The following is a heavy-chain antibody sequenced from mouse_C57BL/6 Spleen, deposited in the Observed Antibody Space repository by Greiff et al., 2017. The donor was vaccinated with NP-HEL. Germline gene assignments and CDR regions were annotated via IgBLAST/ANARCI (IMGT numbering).Heavy chain of an antibody. V-gene: IGHV7-3*01. J-gene: IGHJ2*01. CDR3: ARYANYGSEDFDY. CDR1: GFTFTDYY. Sequence: EVKLVESGGGLVQPRGSLSLSCAASGFTFTDYYMSWVRQPPGKALEWLGFIRNKANGYTTEYSASVKGRFTISRDNSQSILYLQMNALRAEDSATYYCARYANYGSEDFDYWGQGTTLTVSS. CDR2: IRNKANGYTT. D-gene: IGHD1-1*01.